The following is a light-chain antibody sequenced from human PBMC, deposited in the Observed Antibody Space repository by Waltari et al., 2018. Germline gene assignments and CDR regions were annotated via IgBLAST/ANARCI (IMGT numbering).Light chain of an antibody. CDR1: STDVGVYNY. V-gene: IGLV2-8*01. CDR2: EDS. CDR3: ASFAGSNTL. J-gene: IGLJ2*01. Sequence: QSALTQPPSASGSPGQSVTMSCTGTSTDVGVYNYVSWSQQHPGKAPNLLIYEDSERPSGVPDRFSGSKSGNTASLTVSGLQPEDEADYYCASFAGSNTLFGGGTKLTVL.